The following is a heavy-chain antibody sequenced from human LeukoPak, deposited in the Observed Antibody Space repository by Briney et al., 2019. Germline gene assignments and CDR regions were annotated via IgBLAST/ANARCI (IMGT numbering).Heavy chain of an antibody. V-gene: IGHV1-2*04. Sequence: ASVTVSCKASGYTFTGYYMHWVRQAPGQGLEWMGWINPNSGGTNYAQKFQGWVTMTRDTSISTAYMELSRLRSDDAAVYYCAREGRYDFWSGSYYYYGMDVWGQGTTVTVSS. D-gene: IGHD3-3*01. CDR2: INPNSGGT. J-gene: IGHJ6*02. CDR1: GYTFTGYY. CDR3: AREGRYDFWSGSYYYYGMDV.